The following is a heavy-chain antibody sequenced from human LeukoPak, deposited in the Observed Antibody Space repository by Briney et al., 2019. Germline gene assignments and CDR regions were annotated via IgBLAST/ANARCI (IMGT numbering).Heavy chain of an antibody. CDR1: GGSISSSSYY. J-gene: IGHJ4*02. CDR3: AGTPPCSSTSCFDY. CDR2: IYYSGST. D-gene: IGHD2-2*01. V-gene: IGHV4-39*01. Sequence: SETLSLTCTVSGGSISSSSYYWGWIRQPPGKGLEWIGSIYYSGSTYYNPSLKSRVTISVDTSKNQFSLKLSSVTAADTAVYYCAGTPPCSSTSCFDYWGQGTLVTVTS.